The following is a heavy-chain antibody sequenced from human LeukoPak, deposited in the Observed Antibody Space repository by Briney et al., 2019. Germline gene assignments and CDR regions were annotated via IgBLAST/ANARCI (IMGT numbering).Heavy chain of an antibody. D-gene: IGHD3-16*02. V-gene: IGHV4-34*01. CDR1: GGSISSYY. CDR3: ARSNVFWGSYRSSIRRLYCFDY. J-gene: IGHJ4*02. CDR2: INHSGST. Sequence: SETLSLTCTVSGGSISSYYWSWIRQPPGKGLEWIGEINHSGSTNYNPSLKSRVTISVDTSKNQFSLKLSSVTAADTAVYYCARSNVFWGSYRSSIRRLYCFDYWGQGTLVTVSS.